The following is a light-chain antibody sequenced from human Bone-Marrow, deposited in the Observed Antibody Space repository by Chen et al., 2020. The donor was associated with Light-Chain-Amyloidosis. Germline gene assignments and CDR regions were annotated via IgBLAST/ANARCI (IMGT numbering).Light chain of an antibody. CDR2: AAS. J-gene: IGKJ1*01. CDR1: HNVQAS. CDR3: QQYATSWT. Sequence: QMTQSPATLSASIGDRVIISCRASHNVQASMAWYQQKPGRAPTLLIYAASSLESDVPSRFSGSGSGTEFTLTINDLQSDDFATYYCQQYATSWTFGQGTKVDLK. V-gene: IGKV1-5*03.